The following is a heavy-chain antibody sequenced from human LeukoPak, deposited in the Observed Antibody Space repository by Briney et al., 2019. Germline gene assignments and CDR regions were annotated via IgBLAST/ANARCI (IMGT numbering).Heavy chain of an antibody. Sequence: GGSLRLSCAASGFTFSDYWMTWVRQAPGKGLEWVANIKQDGSEKYYADSVKGRFTISRDNSKNTLYLQMNSLRAEDTAVYYCARGGGLDVWGQGATVTVSS. V-gene: IGHV3-7*03. CDR2: IKQDGSEK. J-gene: IGHJ6*02. CDR1: GFTFSDYW. CDR3: ARGGGLDV. D-gene: IGHD3-16*01.